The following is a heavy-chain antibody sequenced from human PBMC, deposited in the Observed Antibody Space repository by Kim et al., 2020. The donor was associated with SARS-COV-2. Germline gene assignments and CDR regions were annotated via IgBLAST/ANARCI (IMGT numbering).Heavy chain of an antibody. Sequence: SGTTNSDPSLKSRVTISIDTSKSQFSLKLSSVTAADTAVYYCARKTYFDYWGQGTLVIVSS. J-gene: IGHJ4*02. CDR3: ARKTYFDY. V-gene: IGHV4-4*09. CDR2: SGTT.